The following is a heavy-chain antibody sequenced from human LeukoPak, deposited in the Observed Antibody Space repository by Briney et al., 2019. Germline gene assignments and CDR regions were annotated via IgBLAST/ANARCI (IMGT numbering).Heavy chain of an antibody. V-gene: IGHV1-18*01. CDR1: GYTFTSYG. CDR3: ARAGRTCGSRYFDY. CDR2: ISAYNGNT. Sequence: ASVKVSCKASGYTFTSYGISWVRQAPGQGLEWMGWISAYNGNTNSAQKLQGRVTMTPDTSTSTAYLELRSLRSDDTAVYYCARAGRTCGSRYFDYLGQGTLGTGSS. J-gene: IGHJ4*01. D-gene: IGHD2-2*01.